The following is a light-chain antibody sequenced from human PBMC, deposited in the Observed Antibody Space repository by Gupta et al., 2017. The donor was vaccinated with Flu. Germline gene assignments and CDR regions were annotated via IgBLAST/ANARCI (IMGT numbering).Light chain of an antibody. V-gene: IGLV3-21*03. CDR2: DDS. J-gene: IGLJ2*01. CDR3: QVWDSSSDQQSVV. CDR1: NIGSKS. Sequence: SYVLTQPRSVSVAPGKTARITCGGNNIGSKSVHWYQQKPGQAPVLVVYDDSDRPSGIPERFSCSNSGNTATLTISRGEAGDEADYYCQVWDSSSDQQSVVFGGGTKLTVL.